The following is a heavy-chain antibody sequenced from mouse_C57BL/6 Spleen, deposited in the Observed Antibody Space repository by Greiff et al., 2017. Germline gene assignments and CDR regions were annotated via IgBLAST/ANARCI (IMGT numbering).Heavy chain of an antibody. Sequence: EVKVVESGGGLVQPGGSLKLSCAASGFTFSDYGMAWVRQAPRKGPEWVAFISNLAYSIYYADTVTGRFTISRENAKNTLYLEMSSLRSEDTAMYYCARQDYYGNPWFAYWGQGTLVTVSA. CDR1: GFTFSDYG. CDR2: ISNLAYSI. D-gene: IGHD2-1*01. J-gene: IGHJ3*01. CDR3: ARQDYYGNPWFAY. V-gene: IGHV5-15*01.